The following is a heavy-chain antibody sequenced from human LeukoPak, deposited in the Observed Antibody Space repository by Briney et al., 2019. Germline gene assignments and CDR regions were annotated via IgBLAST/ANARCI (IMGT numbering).Heavy chain of an antibody. J-gene: IGHJ5*02. Sequence: SEPLSLTCTVSGASISSYYWSWIRQPPGKGLEWIGYIYYSGSTNYNPSLKSRVTISVDTSKNQFSLRLSSVTAADTAVYYCARHRYYYDSSGYDYQPWGQGTLVTVSS. CDR3: ARHRYYYDSSGYDYQP. V-gene: IGHV4-59*01. CDR1: GASISSYY. CDR2: IYYSGST. D-gene: IGHD3-22*01.